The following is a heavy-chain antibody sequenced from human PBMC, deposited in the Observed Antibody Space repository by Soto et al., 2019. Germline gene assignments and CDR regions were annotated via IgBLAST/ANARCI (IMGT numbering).Heavy chain of an antibody. CDR2: INHSGST. CDR3: ARGPLTYYDILTGYYPPIDY. V-gene: IGHV4-34*01. Sequence: QVQLQQWGAGLLKPSETLSLTCAVYGGSFSGYYWSWIRQPPGKGLEWIGEINHSGSTNYNPSLKSRVTISVDTSKNQFSLKLSSVTAADTAVYYCARGPLTYYDILTGYYPPIDYWGQGTLVTVSS. J-gene: IGHJ4*02. D-gene: IGHD3-9*01. CDR1: GGSFSGYY.